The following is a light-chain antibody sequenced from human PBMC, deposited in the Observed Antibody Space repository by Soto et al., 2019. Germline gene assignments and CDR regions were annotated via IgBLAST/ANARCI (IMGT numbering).Light chain of an antibody. CDR2: AAS. V-gene: IGKV1-12*01. Sequence: DIQMTQSPSSVSASVGDRVTITCRASQGVSSWFAWYQQKPGKAPKRLIYAASSLQSGGPSRFSGSGSGTDFTLTISSLQAEYFATYYHQQGNSFPLTFGQGTRLEIK. J-gene: IGKJ5*01. CDR1: QGVSSW. CDR3: QQGNSFPLT.